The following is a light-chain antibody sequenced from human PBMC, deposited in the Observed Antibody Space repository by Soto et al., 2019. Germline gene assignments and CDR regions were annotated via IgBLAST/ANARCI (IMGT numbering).Light chain of an antibody. Sequence: EIVMTQSPATLSVSPRERATLSCRASQSVSTNLAWYQQNPGQGPRLIIFGASTRAIGIPARFSGSGSGTDFPLTISSLQSEDFEVYYCQHYNELPLTFGGGTKVDIK. V-gene: IGKV3-15*01. J-gene: IGKJ4*01. CDR3: QHYNELPLT. CDR1: QSVSTN. CDR2: GAS.